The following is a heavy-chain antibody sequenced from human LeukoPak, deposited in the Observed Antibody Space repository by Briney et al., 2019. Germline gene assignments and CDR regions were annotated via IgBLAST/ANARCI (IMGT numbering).Heavy chain of an antibody. D-gene: IGHD3-10*01. V-gene: IGHV4-34*01. Sequence: PSETLSLTCAVYGGSFSGYYWSWIRQPPGKGLEWIGEINHSGSTNYNPSLTSRVTISVDTSKNQFSLKLSSVTAADTAVYYCVSRYYYGSGSYPDYWGQGTLVTVSS. J-gene: IGHJ4*02. CDR2: INHSGST. CDR1: GGSFSGYY. CDR3: VSRYYYGSGSYPDY.